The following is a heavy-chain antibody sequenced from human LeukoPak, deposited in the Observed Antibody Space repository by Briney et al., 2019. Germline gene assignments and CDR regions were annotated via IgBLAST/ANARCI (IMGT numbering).Heavy chain of an antibody. Sequence: PGGSLRLSCAASGFTVSSNYMSWVRQAPGKGLEWVSVIYSGGSTHYADSVKGRFTISRDNSKNTLYLQMNSLRAEDTAVYYCASNYDFWSGPYYYYYGMDVWGQGTTVTVSS. CDR2: IYSGGST. CDR3: ASNYDFWSGPYYYYYGMDV. CDR1: GFTVSSNY. D-gene: IGHD3-3*01. V-gene: IGHV3-66*01. J-gene: IGHJ6*02.